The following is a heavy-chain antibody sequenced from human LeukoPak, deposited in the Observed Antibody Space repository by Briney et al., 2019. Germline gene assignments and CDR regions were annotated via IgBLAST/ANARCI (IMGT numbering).Heavy chain of an antibody. Sequence: GGSLRLSCAASGFTFSTYTMHWVRQTPGKGLERVALISYDGNNKYYVDSVKGRFTISRDNSENTLYLQMNSLRVEDTAVYYCARDVAYGDYGLDYWGQGTPVTVSS. V-gene: IGHV3-30*04. CDR1: GFTFSTYT. D-gene: IGHD4-17*01. J-gene: IGHJ4*02. CDR2: ISYDGNNK. CDR3: ARDVAYGDYGLDY.